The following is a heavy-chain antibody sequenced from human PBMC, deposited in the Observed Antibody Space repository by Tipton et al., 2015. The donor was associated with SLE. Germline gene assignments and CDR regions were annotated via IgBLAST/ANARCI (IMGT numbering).Heavy chain of an antibody. CDR1: GGSISSHY. D-gene: IGHD3-16*02. CDR2: IYHSGST. CDR3: ARDLDYIWGSYRPGNGMDV. Sequence: TLSLTCTVSGGSISSHYWSWIRQPPGKGLEWIGSIYHSGSTYYNPSLKSRVTISVDTSKNQFSLKLSSVTAADTAVYYCARDLDYIWGSYRPGNGMDVWDQGP. J-gene: IGHJ6*02. V-gene: IGHV4-38-2*02.